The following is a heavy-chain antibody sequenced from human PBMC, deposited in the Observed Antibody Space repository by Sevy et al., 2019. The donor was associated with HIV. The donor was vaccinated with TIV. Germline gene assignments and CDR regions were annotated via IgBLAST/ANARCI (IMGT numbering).Heavy chain of an antibody. CDR2: INHSGST. CDR1: GGSFSGYY. V-gene: IGHV4-34*01. CDR3: ARHGSSTSCSHAFDI. Sequence: SETLSLTCAVYGGSFSGYYWSWIRQPPGKGLEWIGEINHSGSTNYNPSLKSRVTISVDTSKNQFSLKLSAVTAADTAVYYCARHGSSTSCSHAFDIWGQGTMVTVSS. J-gene: IGHJ3*02. D-gene: IGHD2-2*01.